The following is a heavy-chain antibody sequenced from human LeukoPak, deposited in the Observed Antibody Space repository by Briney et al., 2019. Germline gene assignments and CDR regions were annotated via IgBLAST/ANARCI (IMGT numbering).Heavy chain of an antibody. D-gene: IGHD2-15*01. CDR1: GFTFGNFA. V-gene: IGHV3-30*18. CDR2: ISYDGSNK. Sequence: GGSLRLSCTASGFTFGNFAMSWVRQAPGRGPEWVAVISYDGSNKYYADSVKGRFTISRDNSKNTLYLQMNSLRAEDTAVYYCAKVSVARTRKFYFDYWGQGTLVTVSS. CDR3: AKVSVARTRKFYFDY. J-gene: IGHJ4*02.